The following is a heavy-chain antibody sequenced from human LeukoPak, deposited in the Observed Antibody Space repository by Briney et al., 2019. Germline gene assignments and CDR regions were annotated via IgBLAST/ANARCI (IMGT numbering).Heavy chain of an antibody. CDR3: AKGGRDFTYYYYMDV. CDR2: ISGSGGST. D-gene: IGHD2-15*01. Sequence: GGSLRLSCAASGFTFSSYAMSWVRQAPGKGLEWVSAISGSGGSTYYADSVKGRFTISRDDSKNTLYLQMNSLRAEDTAVYYCAKGGRDFTYYYYMDVWGKGTTVTVSS. CDR1: GFTFSSYA. V-gene: IGHV3-23*01. J-gene: IGHJ6*03.